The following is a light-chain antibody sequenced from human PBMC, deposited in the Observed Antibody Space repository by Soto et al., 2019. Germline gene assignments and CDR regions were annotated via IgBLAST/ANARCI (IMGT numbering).Light chain of an antibody. J-gene: IGKJ1*01. Sequence: DIQMTQSPSSLSASVGDRVTITCRAAQDISNYLAWYQQKPGKVPKLLIYAASTLQSGVPSRFRGSGSGTDFTLTISSLQPEDVATYYCQKYNSAPTWTFGQGTKGEIK. CDR1: QDISNY. CDR2: AAS. V-gene: IGKV1-27*01. CDR3: QKYNSAPTWT.